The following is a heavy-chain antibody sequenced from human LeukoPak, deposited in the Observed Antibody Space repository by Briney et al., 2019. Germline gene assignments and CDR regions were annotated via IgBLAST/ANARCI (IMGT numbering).Heavy chain of an antibody. J-gene: IGHJ4*02. CDR1: GYTFTSYD. Sequence: GASAKVSCKASGYTFTSYDINWVRQATGQGLEWMGWMNPNSGNTGYAQKFRGRVTMTRNTSISTAYMELSSLRSEDTAVYYCARGRYMITFGGVIVHSGPATFDYWGQGTLVTVSS. V-gene: IGHV1-8*01. CDR2: MNPNSGNT. CDR3: ARGRYMITFGGVIVHSGPATFDY. D-gene: IGHD3-16*02.